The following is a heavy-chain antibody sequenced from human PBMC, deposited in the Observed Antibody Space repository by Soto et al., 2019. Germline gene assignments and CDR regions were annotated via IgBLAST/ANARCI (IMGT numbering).Heavy chain of an antibody. CDR1: GFTFSSYS. Sequence: GGSLRLSCAASGFTFSSYSMNWVRQAPGKGLEWVSSISSSSSYIYYADSVKGRFTISRDNAKNSLYLQMNSLRAEDTAVYYCARDRVAVAPHQYFQHWGQGALVTVSS. V-gene: IGHV3-21*01. CDR2: ISSSSSYI. D-gene: IGHD6-19*01. J-gene: IGHJ1*01. CDR3: ARDRVAVAPHQYFQH.